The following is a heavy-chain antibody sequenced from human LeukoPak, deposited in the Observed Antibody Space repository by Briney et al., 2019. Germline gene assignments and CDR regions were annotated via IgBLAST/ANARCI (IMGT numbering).Heavy chain of an antibody. D-gene: IGHD1-26*01. CDR2: ISYDGSNK. J-gene: IGHJ4*02. V-gene: IGHV3-30*04. Sequence: GGSLRLSCAASGFTFSSYAMHWVRQAPGKGLEWVAVISYDGSNKYYADSVKGRFTISRDNSKNTLYLQMNSLRAEDTAVYYCASIYSGSPFDYRGQGTLVTVSS. CDR1: GFTFSSYA. CDR3: ASIYSGSPFDY.